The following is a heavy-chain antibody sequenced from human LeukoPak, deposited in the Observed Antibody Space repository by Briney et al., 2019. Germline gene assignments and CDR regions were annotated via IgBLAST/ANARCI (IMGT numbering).Heavy chain of an antibody. J-gene: IGHJ4*02. CDR1: GYTFTSYA. V-gene: IGHV7-4-1*02. CDR3: ARDWDLYGSGSYYNDY. CDR2: INTNTGNP. Sequence: GASVKVSCKASGYTFTSYAMNWVRQAPGQGLEWMGWINTNTGNPTYAQGFTGRFVFSLDTSVSTAYLQISSLKAEDTAVYYCARDWDLYGSGSYYNDYWGQGTLVTVSS. D-gene: IGHD3-10*01.